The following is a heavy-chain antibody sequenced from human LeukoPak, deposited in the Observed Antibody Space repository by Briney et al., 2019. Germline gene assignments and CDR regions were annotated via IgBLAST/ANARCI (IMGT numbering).Heavy chain of an antibody. V-gene: IGHV4-59*11. D-gene: IGHD4-17*01. CDR3: ARDLVTVTKGFDI. J-gene: IGHJ3*02. Sequence: SETLSLTCTASGDSFSSHYWTWIRQPPGKGLEWIGYISYIGSTNYNPSLKSRVTISIDTSKNQFSLKLTSVTAADTAVYYCARDLVTVTKGFDIWGQGTMVSVSS. CDR2: ISYIGST. CDR1: GDSFSSHY.